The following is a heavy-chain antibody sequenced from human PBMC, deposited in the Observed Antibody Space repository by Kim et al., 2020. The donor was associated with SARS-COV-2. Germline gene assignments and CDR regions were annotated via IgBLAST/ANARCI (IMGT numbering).Heavy chain of an antibody. CDR1: GFTFSSYA. CDR3: AKAGLVVVAAINGIHFDY. D-gene: IGHD2-15*01. CDR2: ISGSGGST. J-gene: IGHJ4*02. V-gene: IGHV3-23*01. Sequence: GGSLRLSCAASGFTFSSYAMSWVRQAPGKGLEWVSAISGSGGSTYYADSVKGRFTISRDNSKNTLYLQMNSLRAEDTAVYYCAKAGLVVVAAINGIHFDYWGQGTLVTVSS.